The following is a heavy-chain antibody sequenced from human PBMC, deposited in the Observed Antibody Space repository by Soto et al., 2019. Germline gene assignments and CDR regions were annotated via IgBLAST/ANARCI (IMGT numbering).Heavy chain of an antibody. CDR2: ISAYNGNT. CDR1: GYTFTSYG. V-gene: IGHV1-18*01. J-gene: IGHJ4*02. D-gene: IGHD3-10*01. CDR3: ASGWFGEFVYYCDY. Sequence: QVQLVQSGAEVKKPGASVKVSCKASGYTFTSYGISWVRQAPGHGLEWMGWISAYNGNTNYAQKLQGRSTMTTDTSTSTAYMELRSLGSDDTAVYYCASGWFGEFVYYCDYWGQGTLVTVSS.